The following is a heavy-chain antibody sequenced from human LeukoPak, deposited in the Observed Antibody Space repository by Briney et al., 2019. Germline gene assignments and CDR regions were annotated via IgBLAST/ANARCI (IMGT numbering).Heavy chain of an antibody. CDR3: AKEGCSSTSCYIDY. D-gene: IGHD2-2*02. CDR1: GFTFSSYS. V-gene: IGHV3-21*01. J-gene: IGHJ4*02. Sequence: GSLRLSCAASGFTFSSYSMNWVRQAPGKGLEWVSSISSSSSYIYYADSVKGRFTISRDNAKNSLYLQMNSLRAEDTAVYYCAKEGCSSTSCYIDYWGQGTLVTVSS. CDR2: ISSSSSYI.